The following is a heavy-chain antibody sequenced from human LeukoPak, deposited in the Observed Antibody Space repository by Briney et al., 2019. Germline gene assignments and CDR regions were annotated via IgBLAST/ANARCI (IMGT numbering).Heavy chain of an antibody. J-gene: IGHJ4*02. D-gene: IGHD1-26*01. CDR2: ISSSGSTI. V-gene: IGHV3-48*03. Sequence: GGSLRLSCAASGSTFSSYEMNWVRQAPGKGLEWVSYISSSGSTIYYADSVKGRFTISRDNAKNSLYLQMNSLRAEDTAVYYCARLVGADSHFDYWGQGTLVTVSS. CDR1: GSTFSSYE. CDR3: ARLVGADSHFDY.